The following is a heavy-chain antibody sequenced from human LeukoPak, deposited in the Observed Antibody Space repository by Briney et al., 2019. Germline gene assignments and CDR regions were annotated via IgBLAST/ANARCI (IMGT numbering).Heavy chain of an antibody. V-gene: IGHV4-39*07. D-gene: IGHD2-2*01. J-gene: IGHJ4*02. CDR3: ARGRYCSSTSCYQSH. Sequence: SETLSLTCTVSGGSISSSSYYWGWIRQPPGKGLEWIGEINHSGSTNYNPSLKSRVTISVDTSKNQFSLKLSSVTAADTAVYYCARGRYCSSTSCYQSHWGQGTLVTVSS. CDR2: INHSGST. CDR1: GGSISSSSYY.